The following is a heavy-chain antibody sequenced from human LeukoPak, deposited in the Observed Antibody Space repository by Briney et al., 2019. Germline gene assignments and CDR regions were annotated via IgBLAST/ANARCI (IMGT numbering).Heavy chain of an antibody. Sequence: PSETLSLTCAVYGGSFSDYYWSWIRQPPGKGLEWIGEINHSGRTNYNPSLKSRVTISVDTSKNQFSLKLSSVTAADTAVYYCARYIAVAAYYFDYWGQGTLVTVSS. CDR2: INHSGRT. J-gene: IGHJ4*02. CDR1: GGSFSDYY. D-gene: IGHD6-19*01. V-gene: IGHV4-34*01. CDR3: ARYIAVAAYYFDY.